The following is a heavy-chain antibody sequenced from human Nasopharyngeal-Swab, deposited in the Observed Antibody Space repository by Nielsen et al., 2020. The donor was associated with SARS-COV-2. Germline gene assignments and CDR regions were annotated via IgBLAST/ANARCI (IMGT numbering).Heavy chain of an antibody. CDR1: GYTFTSYG. D-gene: IGHD2-2*01. V-gene: IGHV1-18*01. J-gene: IGHJ6*03. Sequence: ASVKVSCKASGYTFTSYGITWVRQAPGQGLEWMAWISAYNGKTNYAQNLQGRVTMTTDTSTSTAYMELRSLRSDDTAVYFCARERELQSHQYYYYMDVWGKGTTVAVSS. CDR3: ARERELQSHQYYYYMDV. CDR2: ISAYNGKT.